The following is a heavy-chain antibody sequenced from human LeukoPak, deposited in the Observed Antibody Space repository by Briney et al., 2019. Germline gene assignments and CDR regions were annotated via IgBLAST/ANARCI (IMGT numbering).Heavy chain of an antibody. CDR2: ISTYNGNT. CDR3: ARDRSGLVRGDY. Sequence: ASVKVSCKASGYTFSSYGISWVRQAPGQGLEWMGWISTYNGNTNYALKLQGRVTMTTDTSASTAYMELRSLRSDDTAVYYCARDRSGLVRGDYWGQGTLVTVSS. J-gene: IGHJ4*02. V-gene: IGHV1-18*01. CDR1: GYTFSSYG. D-gene: IGHD3-3*01.